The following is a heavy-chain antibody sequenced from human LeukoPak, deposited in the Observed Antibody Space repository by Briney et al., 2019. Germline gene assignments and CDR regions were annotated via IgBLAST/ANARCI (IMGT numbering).Heavy chain of an antibody. CDR3: PLELGEGFDY. J-gene: IGHJ4*02. Sequence: GGSLGLSCAASGFTFSTYSMNWVRQAPGKGLEWISYISSSSTTIYYADSVKGRFTISRDNAKNSLYLQMNSLRAEDTAVYYCPLELGEGFDYWGQGTLVTVSS. CDR2: ISSSSTTI. CDR1: GFTFSTYS. D-gene: IGHD1-7*01. V-gene: IGHV3-48*01.